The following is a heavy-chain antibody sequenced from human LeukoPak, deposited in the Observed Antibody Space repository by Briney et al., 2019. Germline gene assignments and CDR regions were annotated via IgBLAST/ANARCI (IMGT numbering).Heavy chain of an antibody. CDR1: GFTFSSYE. Sequence: GGSLRLSCAASGFTFSSYEMNWVRQAPGKGLEWVSYISSSGSTIYYADSVKGRFTISRDNAKNSLYLQMNSLRAEDTAVYYCASLQLLPYSSSSRYYYYYYYMDVWGKGTTVTVSS. CDR2: ISSSGSTI. J-gene: IGHJ6*03. CDR3: ASLQLLPYSSSSRYYYYYYYMDV. D-gene: IGHD6-6*01. V-gene: IGHV3-48*03.